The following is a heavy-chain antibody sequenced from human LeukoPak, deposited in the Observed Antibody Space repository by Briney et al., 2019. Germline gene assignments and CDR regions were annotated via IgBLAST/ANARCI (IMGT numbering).Heavy chain of an antibody. Sequence: GGSLRLSCAASGFIFSSYAMSWVRQAPGKGLEWVSGISGSGGNTYYADSVKGRFTISRDNSKNTLYLQMNSLRTEDTAVYYCAKASRDLGYYFDYWGQGTLVTVSS. CDR3: AKASRDLGYYFDY. CDR2: ISGSGGNT. V-gene: IGHV3-23*01. J-gene: IGHJ4*02. D-gene: IGHD3-16*01. CDR1: GFIFSSYA.